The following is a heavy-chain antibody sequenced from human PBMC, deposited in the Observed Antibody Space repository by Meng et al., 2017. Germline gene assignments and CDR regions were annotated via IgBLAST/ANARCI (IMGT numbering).Heavy chain of an antibody. J-gene: IGHJ4*02. V-gene: IGHV3-21*01. CDR3: ARSSSQPTVSSDY. CDR2: ISSSSSYI. Sequence: GESLKISCAASGFTFSSYSMNWVRQAPGKGLEWVSSISSSSSYIYYADSVKGRFTISRDNAKNSLYLQMNSLRAEDTAVYYCARSSSQPTVSSDYWGQGTLVTVSS. D-gene: IGHD6-6*01. CDR1: GFTFSSYS.